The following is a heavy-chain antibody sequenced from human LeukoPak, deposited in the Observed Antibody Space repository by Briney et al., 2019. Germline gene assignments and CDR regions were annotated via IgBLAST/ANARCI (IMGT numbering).Heavy chain of an antibody. CDR3: ARGLTRLVRIDY. CDR1: GDSISNYY. J-gene: IGHJ4*02. CDR2: IYYSGNT. V-gene: IGHV4-59*12. D-gene: IGHD3-9*01. Sequence: SETLSLTCTVSGDSISNYYWSWIRQPRGKGLEWIGYIYYSGNTDYNPPLKSRVTISVDTSKNQFSLKLSSVTAADTAVYYCARGLTRLVRIDYWGQGTLVTVSS.